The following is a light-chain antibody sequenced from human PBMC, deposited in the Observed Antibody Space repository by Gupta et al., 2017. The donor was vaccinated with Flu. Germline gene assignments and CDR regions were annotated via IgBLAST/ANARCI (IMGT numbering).Light chain of an antibody. V-gene: IGLV2-14*01. J-gene: IGLJ1*01. CDR3: SSYTSSSTQV. Sequence: TSSDVGGYNYVSWYQQYPGKAPKLMIYEVSNRPSGVSNRFSGSKSGNTASLTISGLQAEDEADYYCSSYTSSSTQVFGTGTKVTVL. CDR2: EVS. CDR1: SSDVGGYNY.